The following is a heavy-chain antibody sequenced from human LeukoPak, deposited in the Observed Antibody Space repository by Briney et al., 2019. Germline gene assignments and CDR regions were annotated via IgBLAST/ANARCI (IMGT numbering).Heavy chain of an antibody. J-gene: IGHJ4*02. CDR2: LNPNSGGT. D-gene: IGHD3-10*01. CDR3: AKGDYYGSQKLYTH. V-gene: IGHV1-2*02. CDR1: GYSFTDYY. Sequence: ASVKVSCKASGYSFTDYYIYWMRRAPGRGLEWMGWLNPNSGGTNYAQNFQGRVTMTRDTSISTAYMELSRLRSDDTAVYYCAKGDYYGSQKLYTHWGQGTLVTVSS.